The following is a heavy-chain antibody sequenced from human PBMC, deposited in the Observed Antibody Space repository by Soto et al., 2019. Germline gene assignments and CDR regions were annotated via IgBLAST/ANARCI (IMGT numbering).Heavy chain of an antibody. J-gene: IGHJ4*02. CDR1: GFTFSSYA. V-gene: IGHV3-23*01. Sequence: EVQLLESGGGLVQPGGSLRFSCAASGFTFSSYAMNWVRQAPGKGLEWVSVIRGRSDSTYYADSVKGRFTISRDNSKNTLYLQMNSLRAEDTAIYYCARRGSGSYYDYWGQGTLVTVSS. CDR3: ARRGSGSYYDY. D-gene: IGHD1-26*01. CDR2: IRGRSDST.